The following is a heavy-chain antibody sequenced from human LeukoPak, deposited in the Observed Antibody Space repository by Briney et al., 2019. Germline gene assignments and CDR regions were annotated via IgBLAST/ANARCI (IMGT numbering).Heavy chain of an antibody. CDR1: GGSISSGDYY. CDR2: IYYSGST. D-gene: IGHD2-15*01. Sequence: SQTLSLTCTVSGGSISSGDYYWSWIRQPPGKGLEWIGYIYYSGSTYYNPSLKSRVTISVDTSKNQFSLKLSSVTAADTAVYYCARAEDIVVVVAAMDRNDYFDYWGQGTLVTVSS. J-gene: IGHJ4*02. CDR3: ARAEDIVVVVAAMDRNDYFDY. V-gene: IGHV4-30-4*01.